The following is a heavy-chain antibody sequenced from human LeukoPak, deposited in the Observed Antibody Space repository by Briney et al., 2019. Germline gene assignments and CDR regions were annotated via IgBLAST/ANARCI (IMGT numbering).Heavy chain of an antibody. CDR3: ARVVRGAVTSNCFDP. Sequence: SETLSLTCTVSGGSINNYYWTWIRQAPGKGLEWLGYISNSGTTDYNPSLKSRVTMSVDTSKNEFSLKVTSVTAADTAMYYCARVVRGAVTSNCFDPWGQGTLVTVSS. D-gene: IGHD4-17*01. V-gene: IGHV4-59*01. J-gene: IGHJ5*02. CDR2: ISNSGTT. CDR1: GGSINNYY.